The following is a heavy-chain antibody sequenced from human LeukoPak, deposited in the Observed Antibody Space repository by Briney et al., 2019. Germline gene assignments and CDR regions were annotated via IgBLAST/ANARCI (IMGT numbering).Heavy chain of an antibody. CDR2: IYYSGST. D-gene: IGHD3-3*01. Sequence: PSETLSLTCTVSGGSISSSSYCWVWIRQPPGKGLEWIGSIYYSGSTYYNSSLKSRVTISVDTSKTQFSLKLSSVTAADTAVYYCAKFFWSGYLSWFDPWGQGTLVTVSS. CDR3: AKFFWSGYLSWFDP. J-gene: IGHJ5*02. V-gene: IGHV4-39*01. CDR1: GGSISSSSYC.